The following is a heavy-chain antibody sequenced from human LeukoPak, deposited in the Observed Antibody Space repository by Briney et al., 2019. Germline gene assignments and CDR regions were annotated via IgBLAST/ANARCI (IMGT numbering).Heavy chain of an antibody. CDR3: ARDLLYDFWSGYYLGGGYYYGMDV. D-gene: IGHD3-3*01. CDR2: IYSGGST. V-gene: IGHV3-66*01. J-gene: IGHJ6*02. CDR1: GFTVSSNY. Sequence: GGSLRLSCAASGFTVSSNYMSWVRQAPGKGLEWVSVIYSGGSTYYADSVKGRFTISRDNSKNTLYLQMGSLRAEDMAVYYCARDLLYDFWSGYYLGGGYYYGMDVWGQGTTVTVSS.